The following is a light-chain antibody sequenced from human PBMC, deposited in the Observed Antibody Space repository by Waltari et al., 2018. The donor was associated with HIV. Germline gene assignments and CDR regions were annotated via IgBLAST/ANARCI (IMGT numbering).Light chain of an antibody. CDR1: SSNIGSNY. CDR3: AAWDASLSVWV. J-gene: IGLJ3*02. CDR2: RSN. V-gene: IGLV1-47*01. Sequence: QSVLTQPPSASGTPGQRVTISCSGSSSNIGSNYVYWYRQLPGPAPKLLIYRSNQRPSGVPDRFSGSKSGTSASLAISGLRSENEADYYCAAWDASLSVWVFGGGTKLTVL.